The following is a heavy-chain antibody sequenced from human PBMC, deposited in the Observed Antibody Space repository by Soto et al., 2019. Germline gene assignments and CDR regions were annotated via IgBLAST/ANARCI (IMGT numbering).Heavy chain of an antibody. CDR1: GYTFTSYD. CDR2: MNPNSGNT. Sequence: ASGKVSCKASGYTFTSYDINWVRPATGQGLEWMGWMNPNSGNTGYAQKFQGRVTMTRNTSISTAYMELSSLRSEDTAVYYCAGGRYHDISGDYWGQGTLVTVSS. CDR3: AGGRYHDISGDY. J-gene: IGHJ4*02. V-gene: IGHV1-8*01. D-gene: IGHD3-22*01.